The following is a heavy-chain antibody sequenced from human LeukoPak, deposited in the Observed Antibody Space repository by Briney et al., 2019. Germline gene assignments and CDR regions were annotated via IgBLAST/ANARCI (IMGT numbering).Heavy chain of an antibody. CDR1: GGSISSSSYY. CDR3: ASSFNYYDSSGYYYCAFDI. D-gene: IGHD3-22*01. Sequence: SETLSLICTVSGGSISSSSYYWGWIRQPPGKGLEWIGSIYYSGSTYYNPSLKSRVTISVDTSKNQFSLKLSSVTAADTAVYYCASSFNYYDSSGYYYCAFDIWGQGTMVTVSS. CDR2: IYYSGST. V-gene: IGHV4-39*01. J-gene: IGHJ3*02.